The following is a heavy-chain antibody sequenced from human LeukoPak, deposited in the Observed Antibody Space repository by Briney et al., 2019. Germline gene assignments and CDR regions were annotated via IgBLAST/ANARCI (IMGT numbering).Heavy chain of an antibody. CDR3: AKDSACSGGSCYSDY. Sequence: GASVKVSCKASGYTFTSYGISWVRQAPGQGLEWMGWINPNSGGTNYAQKFQGRVTMTRDTSISTAYMELSRLRSDDAAVYYCAKDSACSGGSCYSDYWGQGTLVTVSS. D-gene: IGHD2-15*01. V-gene: IGHV1-2*02. CDR1: GYTFTSYG. J-gene: IGHJ4*02. CDR2: INPNSGGT.